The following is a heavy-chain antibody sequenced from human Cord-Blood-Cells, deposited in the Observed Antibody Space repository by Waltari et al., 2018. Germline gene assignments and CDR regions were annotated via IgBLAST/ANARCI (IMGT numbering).Heavy chain of an antibody. CDR2: INHSGST. J-gene: IGHJ5*02. CDR3: APRYRSSTSCYNWFDP. Sequence: QVQLQQWGAGLLKPSETLSLTCAVYGGSFSGYYWSWIRQPPGKGLEWIGEINHSGSTNYNPSLKGRVTISVDTSKNQFSLKLSSVTAADTAVYYCAPRYRSSTSCYNWFDPWGQGTLVTVSS. D-gene: IGHD2-2*01. CDR1: GGSFSGYY. V-gene: IGHV4-34*01.